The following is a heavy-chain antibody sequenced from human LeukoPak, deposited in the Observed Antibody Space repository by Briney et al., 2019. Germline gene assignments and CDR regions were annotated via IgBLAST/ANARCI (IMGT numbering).Heavy chain of an antibody. CDR3: ASFSSLGGY. J-gene: IGHJ4*02. Sequence: SETLSLTCAVYGGSFSGYYWSWIRQPPGKGLEWIGEINHSGSTNYNPSLKSRVTISVDTSKNQFSLKLSSVTAADTAVYYCASFSSLGGYWGQGTLVTVSS. D-gene: IGHD6-13*01. CDR2: INHSGST. V-gene: IGHV4-34*01. CDR1: GGSFSGYY.